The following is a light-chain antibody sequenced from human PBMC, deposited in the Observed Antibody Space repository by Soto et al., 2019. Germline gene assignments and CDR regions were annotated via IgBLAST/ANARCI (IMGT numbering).Light chain of an antibody. CDR3: SSFTSSMTNV. Sequence: QSALTQPASVSGSPGQSITISCTGTSSDVGGYNSVSWYQQHPGKPPKLILYDVTDRPSGVSYRFSGSKSGNTASLTISGLQAADEADYFCSSFTSSMTNVFGSGTKVTVL. CDR1: SSDVGGYNS. CDR2: DVT. J-gene: IGLJ1*01. V-gene: IGLV2-14*01.